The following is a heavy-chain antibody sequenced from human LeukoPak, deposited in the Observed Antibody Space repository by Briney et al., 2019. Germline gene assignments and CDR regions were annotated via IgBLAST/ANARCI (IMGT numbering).Heavy chain of an antibody. CDR2: MNPNSGNT. Sequence: ASVTVSCKASGYTFTSYDSNWVRQASGQGLEWMGWMNPNSGNTGYAQKFQGRVTMTRNTSISTAYMELSSLRSEDTAVYYCARGRYDFWSGYSGSDYWGQGTLVTVSS. CDR3: ARGRYDFWSGYSGSDY. J-gene: IGHJ4*02. CDR1: GYTFTSYD. V-gene: IGHV1-8*01. D-gene: IGHD3-3*01.